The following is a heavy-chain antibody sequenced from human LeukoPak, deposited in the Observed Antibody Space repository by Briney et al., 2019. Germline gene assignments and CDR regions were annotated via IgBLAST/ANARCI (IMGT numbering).Heavy chain of an antibody. J-gene: IGHJ3*01. CDR3: ARVAGYYDSSENDF. D-gene: IGHD3-22*01. CDR2: ISGSGGST. CDR1: AFTFRSYA. Sequence: QPGGSLRLSCAASAFTFRSYAMSWVRQAGGKGLEWVSAISGSGGSTYYADSVKGRFTISRDNAKNTLYLQMNSLRAEDTAVYYCARVAGYYDSSENDFWGQGTMVTVSS. V-gene: IGHV3-23*01.